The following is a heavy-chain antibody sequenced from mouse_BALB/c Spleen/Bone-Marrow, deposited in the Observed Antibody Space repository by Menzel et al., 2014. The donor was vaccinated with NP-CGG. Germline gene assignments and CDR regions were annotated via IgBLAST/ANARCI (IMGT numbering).Heavy chain of an antibody. V-gene: IGHV2-9*02. CDR1: GFSLTSYG. Sequence: VMLVESGPGLVAPSQSLSITCTVSGFSLTSYGVYWVRQPPGKGLEWLGVIWAGGSTNYNSALMSRLSISKDNSESQVFLKMNSLQTDDTAIYYCARDRGYYKDVGDYWGQGTTLTVSS. CDR3: ARDRGYYKDVGDY. J-gene: IGHJ2*01. D-gene: IGHD2-3*01. CDR2: IWAGGST.